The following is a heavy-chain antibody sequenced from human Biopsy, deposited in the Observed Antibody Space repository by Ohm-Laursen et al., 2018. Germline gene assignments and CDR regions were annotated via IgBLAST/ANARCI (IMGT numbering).Heavy chain of an antibody. CDR2: IYTSGST. CDR1: GGSISSYY. V-gene: IGHV4-4*07. J-gene: IGHJ4*02. CDR3: ARAAFGPFDS. Sequence: SETLSLTCTVSGGSISSYYWNWIRRPAGKGLEWIGRIYTSGSTNFNPSLKSRVTTSIDTSKNQFSLRLSSVTAADTAVYYCARAAFGPFDSWGQGALVTVSS. D-gene: IGHD3-16*01.